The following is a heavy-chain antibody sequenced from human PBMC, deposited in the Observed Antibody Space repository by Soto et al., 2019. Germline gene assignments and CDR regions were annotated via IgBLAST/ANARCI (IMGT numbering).Heavy chain of an antibody. CDR3: AKMLLAGIAAAGTGVGDP. CDR2: ISGSGGST. V-gene: IGHV3-23*01. D-gene: IGHD6-13*01. J-gene: IGHJ5*02. Sequence: RQAPGKGLEWVSAISGSGGSTYYADSVKGRFTISRDNSKNTLYLQMNSLRAEDTAVYYCAKMLLAGIAAAGTGVGDPWGQGTLFTVSS.